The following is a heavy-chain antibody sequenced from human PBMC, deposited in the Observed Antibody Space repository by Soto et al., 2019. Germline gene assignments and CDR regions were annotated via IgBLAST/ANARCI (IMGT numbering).Heavy chain of an antibody. J-gene: IGHJ6*02. CDR3: ARVHLGLTGASDYYYGMDV. D-gene: IGHD3-10*01. CDR2: TYYRSKWYN. Sequence: SQTLSLTCAISGDSVSSNSAAWNWIRQSPSRGLEWLGRTYYRSKWYNDYAVSVKSRITINPDTSKKQFSLQLNSVTPEDTAVYYFARVHLGLTGASDYYYGMDVWGQGTTVTVSS. CDR1: GDSVSSNSAA. V-gene: IGHV6-1*01.